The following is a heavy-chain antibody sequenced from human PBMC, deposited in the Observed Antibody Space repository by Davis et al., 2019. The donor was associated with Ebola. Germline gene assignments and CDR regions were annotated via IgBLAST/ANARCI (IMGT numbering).Heavy chain of an antibody. CDR1: GYTFTSYD. Sequence: AASVKVSCKASGYTFTSYDINWVRQATGQGLEWMGWMNPNSGNTGYAQTFQGRVTITRDMSTSTSYLDLSNLRPEDTAVYYCAASAGTVGKFDYWGQGTLVTVSS. CDR3: AASAGTVGKFDY. J-gene: IGHJ4*01. D-gene: IGHD1-14*01. V-gene: IGHV1-8*01. CDR2: MNPNSGNT.